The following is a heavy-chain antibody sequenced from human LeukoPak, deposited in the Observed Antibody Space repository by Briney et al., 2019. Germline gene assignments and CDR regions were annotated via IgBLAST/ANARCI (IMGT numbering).Heavy chain of an antibody. CDR3: ARALPYNWNDY. V-gene: IGHV4-39*07. CDR1: GGSISSSSYY. Sequence: SETLSLTCTVSGGSISSSSYYWGWIRQPPGKGLEWIGSIYYSGSTYYNPSLKSRVTISVDTSKNQFSLKLSSVTAADTAVYYCARALPYNWNDYWGQGTLVTVSS. D-gene: IGHD1-20*01. J-gene: IGHJ4*02. CDR2: IYYSGST.